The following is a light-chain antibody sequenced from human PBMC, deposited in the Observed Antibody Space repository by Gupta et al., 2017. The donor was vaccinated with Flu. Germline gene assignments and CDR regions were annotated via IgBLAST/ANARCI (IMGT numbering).Light chain of an antibody. CDR1: SSNIGAGYD. CDR2: GNS. Sequence: QSVLTQPPSVSGAPGQRVTISCTGCSSNIGAGYDVHWYQQLPGTAPKLLIYGNSNRPSGVPDRFSGSKPGTSASLAITGLQAEDEADYYCQSYDSSLTGYVFGTGTEVTVL. J-gene: IGLJ1*01. V-gene: IGLV1-40*01. CDR3: QSYDSSLTGYV.